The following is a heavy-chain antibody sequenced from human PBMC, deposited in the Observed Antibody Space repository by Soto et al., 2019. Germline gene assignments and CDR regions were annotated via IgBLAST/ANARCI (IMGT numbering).Heavy chain of an antibody. Sequence: PGGSLRLSCTASGFTFSSHAMTWVRQAPGKGLEWVSGLSDSGGSIYYADSVKGRFTISRDNSKNTLYLQMNTLRAEDTAVYYCVRDKYGVTSAYGMDVWGQGTTVTSP. J-gene: IGHJ6*02. CDR3: VRDKYGVTSAYGMDV. V-gene: IGHV3-23*01. CDR1: GFTFSSHA. D-gene: IGHD2-21*02. CDR2: LSDSGGSI.